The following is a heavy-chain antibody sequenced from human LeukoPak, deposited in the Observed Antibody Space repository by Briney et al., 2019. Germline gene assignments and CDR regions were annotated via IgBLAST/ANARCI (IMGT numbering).Heavy chain of an antibody. CDR1: GGSISSYY. D-gene: IGHD3-9*01. J-gene: IGHJ4*02. CDR3: GRRPYFDILAGSQMWGTVDH. Sequence: SETLSLTCTVSGGSISSYYWSWIRQPPGRGLEWIGDISHSGSSHYNPSLKSRLSMSVDTSKNQFSLTLTAVTAADTAVYYCGRRPYFDILAGSQMWGTVDHWGQGALVTVSS. V-gene: IGHV4-34*01. CDR2: ISHSGSS.